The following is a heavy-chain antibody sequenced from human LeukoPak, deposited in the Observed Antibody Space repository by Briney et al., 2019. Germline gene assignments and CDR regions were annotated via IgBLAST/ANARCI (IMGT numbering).Heavy chain of an antibody. V-gene: IGHV3-43*02. CDR3: AKDLSTVFDALNI. J-gene: IGHJ3*02. D-gene: IGHD4-17*01. CDR2: ISGDGATT. CDR1: GFTFDDYA. Sequence: PGGSLRLSCAASGFTFDDYAMHWVRQAPGKGLEWVSLISGDGATTYYAASVKGRFTISRGNKKNFLYLQMNNLGTEDTALFYCAKDLSTVFDALNIWGQGTLVTVSS.